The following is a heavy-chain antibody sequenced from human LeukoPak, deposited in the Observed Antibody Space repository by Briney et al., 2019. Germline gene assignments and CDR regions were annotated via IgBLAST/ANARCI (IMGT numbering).Heavy chain of an antibody. Sequence: GASVKVSCKASGYTFTSYGISWVRQTPGQGLGWMAWIGAYNGNTDYAQNLQGRVTVTTDTSTSTAYMELRSLRSDDTAVYYCAGVRDFWSACDAFDIWGQGTMVTVSS. CDR1: GYTFTSYG. J-gene: IGHJ3*02. V-gene: IGHV1-18*01. CDR3: AGVRDFWSACDAFDI. CDR2: IGAYNGNT. D-gene: IGHD3-3*01.